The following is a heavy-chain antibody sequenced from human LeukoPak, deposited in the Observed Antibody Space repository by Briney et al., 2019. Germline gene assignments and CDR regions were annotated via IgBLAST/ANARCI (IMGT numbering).Heavy chain of an antibody. CDR3: ARHPGKVTNDWYFDL. Sequence: GASVKVSCTASGYTFTCYYMHWVRQAPGQGLEWMGWINPNSGGTNYAQKFQGRVTMTRDTSITTAYMELSRLSSDDTAVYYCARHPGKVTNDWYFDLWGRGTLVTVSS. D-gene: IGHD4-23*01. CDR2: INPNSGGT. J-gene: IGHJ2*01. CDR1: GYTFTCYY. V-gene: IGHV1-2*02.